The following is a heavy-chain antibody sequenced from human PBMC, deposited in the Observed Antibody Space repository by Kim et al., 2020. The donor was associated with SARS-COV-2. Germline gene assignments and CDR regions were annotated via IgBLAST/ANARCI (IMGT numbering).Heavy chain of an antibody. V-gene: IGHV3-23*01. CDR1: GFTFSAYA. Sequence: GGSLRLSCAASGFTFSAYAMCWVRQAPGKGLEWVSAILGGGDATYYADSVKGRFTISRDNSKNTLYMQMNRLRAEDSAVYYCARFAPGALIDFWGQGTLV. J-gene: IGHJ4*02. CDR2: ILGGGDAT. CDR3: ARFAPGALIDF. D-gene: IGHD3-3*01.